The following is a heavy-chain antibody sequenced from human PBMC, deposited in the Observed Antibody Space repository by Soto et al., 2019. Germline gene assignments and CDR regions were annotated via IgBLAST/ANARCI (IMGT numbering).Heavy chain of an antibody. D-gene: IGHD3-10*01. CDR3: ARDRGGYFDY. V-gene: IGHV4-59*01. Sequence: SETLSLTCTVSGGSISSYYWSWIRQPPGKGLEWIGYIYYSGSTNYNPSLKSRVTISVDTSKNQFSLKLSSVTAADTAVYYCARDRGGYFDYWGQGTLVTVSS. CDR2: IYYSGST. J-gene: IGHJ4*02. CDR1: GGSISSYY.